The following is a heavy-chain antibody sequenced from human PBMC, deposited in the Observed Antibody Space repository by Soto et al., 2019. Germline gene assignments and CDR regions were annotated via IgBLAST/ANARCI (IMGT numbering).Heavy chain of an antibody. V-gene: IGHV3-30*03. D-gene: IGHD2-8*02. CDR1: GFTVSTYG. J-gene: IGHJ4*02. CDR3: TGEVASGY. Sequence: QVQLVESGGGVVQPGRSLRLSCAVSGFTVSTYGMHWVRQAPGKGLEWVAVISRDGGTKYYADSVKGRFTISRDNSRNTLFLEMNSLSGDDRAVYYCTGEVASGYWGQGTLVTVSS. CDR2: ISRDGGTK.